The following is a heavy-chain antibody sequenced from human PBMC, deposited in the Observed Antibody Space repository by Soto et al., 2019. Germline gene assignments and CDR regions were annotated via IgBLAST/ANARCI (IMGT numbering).Heavy chain of an antibody. Sequence: GGSLRLSCAASGYTFSTYWMHWVRQAPGKGLVWVARLDEEGGRTFYADSVKGRFTISRDNPKNTLYLQMDSLRAEDTAVYYCVRDKTGPKDYWGKGTLVTVSS. CDR1: GYTFSTYW. D-gene: IGHD3-9*01. CDR3: VRDKTGPKDY. V-gene: IGHV3-74*01. J-gene: IGHJ4*02. CDR2: LDEEGGRT.